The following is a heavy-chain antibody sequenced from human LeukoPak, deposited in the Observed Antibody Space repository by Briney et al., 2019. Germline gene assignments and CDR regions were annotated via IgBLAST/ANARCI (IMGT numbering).Heavy chain of an antibody. J-gene: IGHJ3*02. Sequence: SETLSLTCTVSGGSISSSSYYWGWIRQPPGKGLEWIGSIYYSGSTYYNPSLKSRVTISVDTSKNQFSLKLSSVTAADTAVYYCAGHEVGGGVKYYYDSSGLEAFDIWGQGTMVTVSS. D-gene: IGHD3-22*01. CDR1: GGSISSSSYY. CDR2: IYYSGST. CDR3: AGHEVGGGVKYYYDSSGLEAFDI. V-gene: IGHV4-39*01.